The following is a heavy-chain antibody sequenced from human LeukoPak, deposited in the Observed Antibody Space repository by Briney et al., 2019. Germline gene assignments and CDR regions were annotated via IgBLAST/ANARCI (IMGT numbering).Heavy chain of an antibody. V-gene: IGHV3-30*04. Sequence: GGSLRLSCAASGFTFSSYAMHWVRQAPGKGLEWVSVISYDGSNKYYADSVKGRFTISRDNSKNTLYLQMNSLRADDTAVYCCAGGSGSYYGSHFDYWGQGTLVTVSS. D-gene: IGHD3-10*01. J-gene: IGHJ4*02. CDR2: ISYDGSNK. CDR3: AGGSGSYYGSHFDY. CDR1: GFTFSSYA.